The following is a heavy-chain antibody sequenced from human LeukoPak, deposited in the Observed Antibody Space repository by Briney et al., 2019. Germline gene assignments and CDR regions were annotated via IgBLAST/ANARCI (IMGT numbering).Heavy chain of an antibody. CDR2: IDPENGDT. D-gene: IGHD6-19*01. CDR3: ATRRSTGWPYYYYYMDV. J-gene: IGHJ6*03. Sequence: ASVKVSCKASGYTFTDRHMHWVRQVPGTGLQWMGLIDPENGDTIYAEKFQDRVTITTDPSTDTIYMELRSLRSDDTAVYYCATRRSTGWPYYYYYMDVWGKGTTVIVSS. V-gene: IGHV1-69-2*01. CDR1: GYTFTDRH.